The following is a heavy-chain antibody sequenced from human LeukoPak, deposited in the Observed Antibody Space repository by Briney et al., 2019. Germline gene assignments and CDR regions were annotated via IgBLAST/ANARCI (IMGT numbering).Heavy chain of an antibody. J-gene: IGHJ4*02. D-gene: IGHD1-1*01. CDR2: IDPSDSYT. V-gene: IGHV5-10-1*01. Sequence: GESLKISCKGSGYSFTSYWISWVRQMPGKGLEWMGRIDPSDSYTNYSSSFQGHVTISANKSISTAYLQWSSLKASDTAMYYCARYTTEDFDYWGQGTLVTVSS. CDR1: GYSFTSYW. CDR3: ARYTTEDFDY.